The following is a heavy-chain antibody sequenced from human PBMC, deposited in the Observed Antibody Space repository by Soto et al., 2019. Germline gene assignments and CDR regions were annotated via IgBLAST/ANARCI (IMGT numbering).Heavy chain of an antibody. CDR1: GYIFTSFG. Sequence: GASVKVSCKASGYIFTSFGISWGRQAPGQGLEWMGWISAYNGNTNYAQNLQGRVTMTTDTSTSTAYMELRSLRSDDTAVYYCARDNSRLYFDYWGQGALVTVSS. CDR2: ISAYNGNT. D-gene: IGHD1-26*01. CDR3: ARDNSRLYFDY. V-gene: IGHV1-18*01. J-gene: IGHJ4*02.